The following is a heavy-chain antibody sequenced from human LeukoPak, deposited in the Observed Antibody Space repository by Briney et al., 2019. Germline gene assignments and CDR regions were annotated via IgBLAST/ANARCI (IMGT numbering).Heavy chain of an antibody. V-gene: IGHV3-33*01. D-gene: IGHD6-13*01. J-gene: IGHJ4*02. CDR2: IWYDGSNK. Sequence: GGSLRLSCAASGFTFSSYGMHWVRQAPGKGLEWVAVIWYDGSNKYYADSVKGRFTISRDNSKNTLYLQMNSLRAEDTAVYYCARSPRIAAAGEYYFDYWGQGTLVTVSS. CDR3: ARSPRIAAAGEYYFDY. CDR1: GFTFSSYG.